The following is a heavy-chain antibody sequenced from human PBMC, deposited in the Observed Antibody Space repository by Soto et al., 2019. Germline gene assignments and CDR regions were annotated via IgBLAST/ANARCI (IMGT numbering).Heavy chain of an antibody. J-gene: IGHJ4*02. CDR2: ISSDGNNR. Sequence: QVQMVESGGGVVQPGRSLRLSCAASGFTFSSYGMHWVRQAPGKGLEWVAVISSDGNNRYYADSVKGRFTISRDNSKNKLYLQMNSLRAEDTAVYYCAKRMVRGVTADLFDYWGQGTLVTVSS. D-gene: IGHD3-10*01. CDR3: AKRMVRGVTADLFDY. CDR1: GFTFSSYG. V-gene: IGHV3-30*18.